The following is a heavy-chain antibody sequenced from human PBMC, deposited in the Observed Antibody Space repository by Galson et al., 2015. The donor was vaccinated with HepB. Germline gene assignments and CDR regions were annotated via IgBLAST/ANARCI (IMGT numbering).Heavy chain of an antibody. J-gene: IGHJ3*02. CDR3: ARPQGVVRGPFPGSDPFNI. D-gene: IGHD4-23*01. CDR2: IFHSGSY. V-gene: IGHV4-39*01. Sequence: ETLSLTCTVSRASISSSDYYWGWTRQPPGKGLEWLGCIFHSGSYYYNPTVRGTVPRSVDTSKNQFSLKLSSLTAADTAVYSWARPQGVVRGPFPGSDPFNIWGQGTMVTVSS. CDR1: RASISSSDYY.